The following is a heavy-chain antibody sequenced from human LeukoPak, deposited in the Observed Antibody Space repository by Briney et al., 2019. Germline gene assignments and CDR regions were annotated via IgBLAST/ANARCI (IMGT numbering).Heavy chain of an antibody. D-gene: IGHD3-10*01. CDR2: ISGSGGSI. V-gene: IGHV3-23*01. J-gene: IGHJ4*02. CDR1: GFIFSNYA. Sequence: GGSLRLSCAASGFIFSNYAMNWVRQAPGKGLEWVSTISGSGGSIYYRDSVKGRFTISRDNSKNTLYLEMNSLRAEDTAVYYCAKDLDMVRGSHFDHWGQGTLVAVSS. CDR3: AKDLDMVRGSHFDH.